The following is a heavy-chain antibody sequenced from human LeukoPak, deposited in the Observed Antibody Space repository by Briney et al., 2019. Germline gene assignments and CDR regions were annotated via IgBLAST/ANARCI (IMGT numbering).Heavy chain of an antibody. Sequence: TGGSLRLSCTASGFTFSAYAMMWVRQAPGKGPEWVSAIRGGGGSAFYADSVKGRFTISRDNSKYTLFLQMNSLRAEDTAVYYCARDPNGDYIGAFGMWGPGTMVTVSS. CDR1: GFTFSAYA. D-gene: IGHD4-17*01. V-gene: IGHV3-23*01. CDR2: IRGGGGSA. J-gene: IGHJ3*02. CDR3: ARDPNGDYIGAFGM.